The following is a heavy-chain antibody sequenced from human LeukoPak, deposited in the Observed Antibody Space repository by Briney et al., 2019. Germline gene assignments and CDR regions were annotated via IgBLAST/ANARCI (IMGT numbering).Heavy chain of an antibody. V-gene: IGHV4-34*01. CDR3: ARDRTGFGELADY. CDR1: GGSFSGYY. J-gene: IGHJ4*02. CDR2: INHSGST. Sequence: SETLSLTCAVYGGSFSGYYWSWIRQPPGKGLEWIGEINHSGSTNYNPSLKNRVTVSVDTSKNQFSLNLSSVTAADTAVYYCARDRTGFGELADYWGQGTLVIVSS. D-gene: IGHD3-10*01.